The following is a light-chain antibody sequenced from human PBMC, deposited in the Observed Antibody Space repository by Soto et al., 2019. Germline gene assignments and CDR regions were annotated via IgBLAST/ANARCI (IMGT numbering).Light chain of an antibody. CDR3: NSQTTSGIRV. CDR2: EVS. Sequence: QSALTQPASVSGSPGQSITISCTENSSDVGGSNHVSWYQHHPGKAPRLIIYEVSYRPSGVSNRFSGSKSGYTASLTISGLQAEDEADYYCNSQTTSGIRVFGTGTKVTVL. V-gene: IGLV2-14*01. J-gene: IGLJ1*01. CDR1: SSDVGGSNH.